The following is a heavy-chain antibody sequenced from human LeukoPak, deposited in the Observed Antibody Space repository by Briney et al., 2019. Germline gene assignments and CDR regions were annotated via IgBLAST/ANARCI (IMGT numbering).Heavy chain of an antibody. CDR1: GFTFSSYA. V-gene: IGHV3-30-3*01. Sequence: GRSLRLSCAASGFTFSSYAMHWVRQAPGKGLEWVAVISYDGSNKYYADSVKGRFTISRHSSKNTLYLQMNSLRAEDTAVYYCARDKDYYDSSGQTLDYWGQGTLVTVSS. CDR3: ARDKDYYDSSGQTLDY. D-gene: IGHD3-22*01. CDR2: ISYDGSNK. J-gene: IGHJ4*02.